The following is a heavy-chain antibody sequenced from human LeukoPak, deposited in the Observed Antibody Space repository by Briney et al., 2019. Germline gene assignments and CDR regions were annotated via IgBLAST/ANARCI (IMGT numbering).Heavy chain of an antibody. Sequence: PGGSLRLSCAASGFTFSSYGMHWVRQAPGKGLEWVAFIRNDGSNTYYADSVKGRFTISRDNAKNSLYLQMNSLRAEDTAVYYCARVGQGQAFDIWGQGTMVTVSS. V-gene: IGHV3-30*02. CDR3: ARVGQGQAFDI. CDR1: GFTFSSYG. CDR2: IRNDGSNT. J-gene: IGHJ3*02.